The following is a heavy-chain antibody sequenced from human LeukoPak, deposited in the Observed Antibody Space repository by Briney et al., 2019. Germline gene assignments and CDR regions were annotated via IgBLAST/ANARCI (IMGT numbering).Heavy chain of an antibody. V-gene: IGHV3-23*01. CDR2: ISGNGRDT. CDR1: GFTFSSYG. Sequence: GGSLRLSCAASGFTFSSYGMHWVRQAPGKGLEWVSAISGNGRDTYYTDSVKGRFTISRHNSKNTLYLQMHSLRAEDTAIYYCARAAAVCSSTSCYGHYWGQGTLVTVSS. J-gene: IGHJ4*02. CDR3: ARAAAVCSSTSCYGHY. D-gene: IGHD2-2*01.